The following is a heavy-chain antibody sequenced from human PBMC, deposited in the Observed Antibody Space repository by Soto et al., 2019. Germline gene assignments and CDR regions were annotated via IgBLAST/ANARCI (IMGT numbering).Heavy chain of an antibody. CDR3: ARDSSGWYLKDY. J-gene: IGHJ4*02. CDR1: GFTFSSYA. V-gene: IGHV3-30-3*01. D-gene: IGHD6-19*01. CDR2: ISYDGSNK. Sequence: QVQLVESGGGVVQPGRSLRLSCAASGFTFSSYAMHWVRQAPGKGLEWVAVISYDGSNKYYADSVKGRFTISRDNSKNTLYLKMNSLRAEDTAVYYCARDSSGWYLKDYWGQGTLVTVSS.